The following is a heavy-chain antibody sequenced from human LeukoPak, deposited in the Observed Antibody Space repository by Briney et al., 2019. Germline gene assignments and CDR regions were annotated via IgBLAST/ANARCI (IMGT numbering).Heavy chain of an antibody. V-gene: IGHV3-48*03. CDR1: GFTFSSYE. J-gene: IGHJ4*02. Sequence: GGSLRLSCAASGFTFSSYEMNWVRQAPGKGLEWVSYISSNGSTIYYADSVKGRFTISRDNAKNSLYLQMNSLRAEDTAVYYCARDHGGLGYPDYWGQGTLVTVSS. D-gene: IGHD4-23*01. CDR3: ARDHGGLGYPDY. CDR2: ISSNGSTI.